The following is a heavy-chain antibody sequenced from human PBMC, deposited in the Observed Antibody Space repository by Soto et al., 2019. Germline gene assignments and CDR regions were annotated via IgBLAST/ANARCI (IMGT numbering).Heavy chain of an antibody. D-gene: IGHD5-18*01. V-gene: IGHV4-59*01. CDR2: IYYSGST. Sequence: PGGSLRLSCAASGFTFRNYAMHWIRQPPGKGLEWIGYIYYSGSTNYNPSLKSRVTISVDTSKNQFSLKLSSVTAADTAVYYCARDGTADSYGSFDWGQGTLVTVSS. CDR3: ARDGTADSYGSFD. CDR1: GFTFRNYA. J-gene: IGHJ4*02.